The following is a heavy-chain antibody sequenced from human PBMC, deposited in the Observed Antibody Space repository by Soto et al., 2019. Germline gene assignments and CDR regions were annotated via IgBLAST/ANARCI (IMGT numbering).Heavy chain of an antibody. D-gene: IGHD2-2*01. CDR3: ARVDVLVLAAIVGPNSLDP. CDR1: GYTFTSYG. Sequence: ASVKVSCKASGYTFTSYGISWVRQAPGQGLEWMGWISAYNGNTNYAQKLQGRVTMTTDTSTSTAYMELRSLRSDDIVWYYCARVDVLVLAAIVGPNSLDPWG. J-gene: IGHJ5*02. V-gene: IGHV1-18*03. CDR2: ISAYNGNT.